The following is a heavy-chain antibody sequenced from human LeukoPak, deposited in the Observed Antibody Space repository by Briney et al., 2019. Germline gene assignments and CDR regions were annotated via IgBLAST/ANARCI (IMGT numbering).Heavy chain of an antibody. J-gene: IGHJ4*02. Sequence: GMSLRLSCAASGFTFSSYAMHWVRQAPGKGLEWVAVISYDGSNKYYADSVKGRFTISRDNSKSTLYLQMNSLRAEDTAVYYCARVTSYDFWSGYSDWGQGTLVTVSS. CDR2: ISYDGSNK. CDR1: GFTFSSYA. CDR3: ARVTSYDFWSGYSD. D-gene: IGHD3-3*01. V-gene: IGHV3-30*04.